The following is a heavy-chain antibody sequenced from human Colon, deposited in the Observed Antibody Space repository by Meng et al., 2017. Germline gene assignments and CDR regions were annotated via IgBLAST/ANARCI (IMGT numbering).Heavy chain of an antibody. CDR2: IYYSGST. Sequence: QVQLQGSGPGLVQPSQTLSLTCTVSGGSISSGDYYWSWIRQPPGKGLEWIGFIYYSGSTNYNPSLKSRVTISVDTSKNQFSLKVSSVTAADTAVYYCARDSGYDKNWFDPWGQGTLVTVSS. D-gene: IGHD5-12*01. V-gene: IGHV4-61*08. CDR3: ARDSGYDKNWFDP. J-gene: IGHJ5*02. CDR1: GGSISSGDYY.